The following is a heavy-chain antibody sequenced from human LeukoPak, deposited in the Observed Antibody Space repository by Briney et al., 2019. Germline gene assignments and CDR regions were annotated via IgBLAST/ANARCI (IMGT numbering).Heavy chain of an antibody. Sequence: SETLSLTCTVSGGSISSSSYYWGWIRQPPGKGLEWIGSIYYSGSTYYNPSLKSRVTISVDTSKNQFSLKLSSVTAADTAVYYCARHNGPIAAPDYFGYWGQGTLVTVSS. CDR2: IYYSGST. CDR3: ARHNGPIAAPDYFGY. D-gene: IGHD6-13*01. V-gene: IGHV4-39*01. J-gene: IGHJ4*02. CDR1: GGSISSSSYY.